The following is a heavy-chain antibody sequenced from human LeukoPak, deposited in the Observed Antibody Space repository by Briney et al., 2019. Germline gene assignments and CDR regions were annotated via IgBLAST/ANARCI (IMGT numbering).Heavy chain of an antibody. J-gene: IGHJ4*02. CDR1: GGTFSKYA. CDR3: ARHNDSRDPPHFDY. D-gene: IGHD3-16*01. Sequence: GASGKVSCKASGGTFSKYAISWVRQAPGQGLEWMGGIIPIFGTANYAQKFRGRVTITADKSTRTAYMELSSLRSEDTAVYYCARHNDSRDPPHFDYWGQGTLVTVSS. V-gene: IGHV1-69*06. CDR2: IIPIFGTA.